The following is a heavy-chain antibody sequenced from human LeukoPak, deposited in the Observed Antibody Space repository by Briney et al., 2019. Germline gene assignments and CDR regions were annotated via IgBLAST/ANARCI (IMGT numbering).Heavy chain of an antibody. CDR2: ISGGYINDT. CDR3: ARWLSHKGDY. V-gene: IGHV1-18*01. Sequence: GASVKVSCKTSGYTFTNYGFSWVRQAPEQGLEWMGWISGGYINDTNYAQKVQDRVTMTTDASTRTTYMELRNLRSDDTAVYYCARWLSHKGDYWGQGTLVTVSS. D-gene: IGHD5-12*01. J-gene: IGHJ4*02. CDR1: GYTFTNYG.